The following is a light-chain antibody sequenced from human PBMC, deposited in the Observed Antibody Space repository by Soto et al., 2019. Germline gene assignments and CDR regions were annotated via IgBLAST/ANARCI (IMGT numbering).Light chain of an antibody. CDR3: HQYHNFPRT. J-gene: IGKJ1*01. CDR2: AAS. V-gene: IGKV1-39*01. Sequence: DIQMTQSPSSLSASVEDRVIITCRASQSISNHLNWYQQKPGKAPKLLIFAASSLQSGVPSRFSGSRSGTEFTLTVSSLQPDDFATYYCHQYHNFPRTFGQGTKVDI. CDR1: QSISNH.